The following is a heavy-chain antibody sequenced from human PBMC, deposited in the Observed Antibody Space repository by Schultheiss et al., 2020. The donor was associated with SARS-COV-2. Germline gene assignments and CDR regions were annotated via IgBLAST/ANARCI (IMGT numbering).Heavy chain of an antibody. D-gene: IGHD6-13*01. V-gene: IGHV1-58*01. CDR3: ARGFGDSGSWKETPVVGHAGHYGMDV. CDR1: GFTFSTSA. Sequence: SVKVSCKASGFTFSTSAVQWVRQARGQRLEWIGWIVVGTGHTNYAQKFQERITITRDMSTTTAYMELSSLGSEDTAVYYCARGFGDSGSWKETPVVGHAGHYGMDVWGQGTTVTVSS. J-gene: IGHJ6*02. CDR2: IVVGTGHT.